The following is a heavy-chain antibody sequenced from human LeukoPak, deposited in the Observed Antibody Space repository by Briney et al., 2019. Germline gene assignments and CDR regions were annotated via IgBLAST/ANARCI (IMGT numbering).Heavy chain of an antibody. CDR2: INTNTGNP. J-gene: IGHJ4*02. CDR1: GYTFTTYA. D-gene: IGHD2-15*01. V-gene: IGHV7-4-1*02. Sequence: GASVKVSCKASGYTFTTYAMNWVRQAPGQGLEWMGWINTNTGNPTYAQGFTGRFVFSMDTSVSTAYLQISSLKAEDTAVYFCARGPSGCSGGSCYSDYWGQGTLVTVSS. CDR3: ARGPSGCSGGSCYSDY.